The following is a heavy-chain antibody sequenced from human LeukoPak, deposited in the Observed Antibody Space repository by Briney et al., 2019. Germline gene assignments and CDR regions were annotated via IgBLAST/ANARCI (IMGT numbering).Heavy chain of an antibody. J-gene: IGHJ5*02. CDR3: ARVVFMVRGVGYPNWFDP. D-gene: IGHD3-10*01. CDR1: GFTFSDYY. V-gene: IGHV3-11*01. Sequence: GGCLRLSCAASGFTFSDYYMSWIRQAPGKGLEWVSYISSSGSTIYYADSVKGRFTISRDNAKNSLYLQMNSLRAEDTAVYYCARVVFMVRGVGYPNWFDPWGQGTLVTVSS. CDR2: ISSSGSTI.